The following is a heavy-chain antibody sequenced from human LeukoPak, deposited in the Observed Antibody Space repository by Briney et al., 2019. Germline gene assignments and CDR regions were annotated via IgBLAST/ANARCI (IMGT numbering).Heavy chain of an antibody. Sequence: SETLSLTCAVYGGSFSGYYWSWIRQPPGKGLEWIGEINHSGSTNYNPSLKRRVTISVDTSKNQFSLKLSSVTAADTAVYYCARVDYGDYSKDFDYWGQGTLVTVSS. D-gene: IGHD4-17*01. CDR2: INHSGST. CDR3: ARVDYGDYSKDFDY. J-gene: IGHJ4*02. V-gene: IGHV4-34*01. CDR1: GGSFSGYY.